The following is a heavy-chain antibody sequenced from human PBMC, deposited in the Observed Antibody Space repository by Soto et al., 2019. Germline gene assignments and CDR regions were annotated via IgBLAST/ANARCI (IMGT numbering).Heavy chain of an antibody. CDR3: ARAVDTVLVPAASVNWFDP. CDR1: GGSISSGDYY. CDR2: IYYSGST. J-gene: IGHJ5*02. D-gene: IGHD2-2*01. V-gene: IGHV4-30-4*01. Sequence: QVQLQESGPGLVKPSQTLSLTCTVSGGSISSGDYYWSWIRQPPGKGLEWIGYIYYSGSTYYNPSLKSRVTVSVESAQYHFSVKLSSVTAADTAVYYCARAVDTVLVPAASVNWFDPWGQGTLVTVSS.